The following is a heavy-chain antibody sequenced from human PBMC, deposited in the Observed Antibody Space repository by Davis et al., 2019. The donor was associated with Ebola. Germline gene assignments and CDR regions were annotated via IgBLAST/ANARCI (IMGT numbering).Heavy chain of an antibody. CDR3: ARRYGSGSGGGLDP. J-gene: IGHJ5*02. D-gene: IGHD3-10*01. CDR2: INPSGGST. V-gene: IGHV1-46*01. Sequence: ASVKVSCKASGGTFSSYAISWVRQAPGQGLEWMGIINPSGGSTSYAQKFQGRVTMTRDTSTSTVYMELSNLRSEDTAIYYCARRYGSGSGGGLDPWGLGTLVTVSS. CDR1: GGTFSSYA.